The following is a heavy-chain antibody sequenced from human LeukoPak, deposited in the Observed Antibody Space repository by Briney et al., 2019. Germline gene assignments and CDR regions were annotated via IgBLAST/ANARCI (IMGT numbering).Heavy chain of an antibody. CDR2: ISSSSSPI. D-gene: IGHD2-15*01. CDR3: ARDNIVAVVGGHPYFDY. Sequence: GGSLRLSCAASGFTFSSYSMNWVRQAPGKGLEWVSYISSSSSPIFYADSVKGRFTISRDNARTSLYLQMNSLRAEDTAVYYCARDNIVAVVGGHPYFDYWGQGALVTVSS. J-gene: IGHJ4*02. CDR1: GFTFSSYS. V-gene: IGHV3-48*01.